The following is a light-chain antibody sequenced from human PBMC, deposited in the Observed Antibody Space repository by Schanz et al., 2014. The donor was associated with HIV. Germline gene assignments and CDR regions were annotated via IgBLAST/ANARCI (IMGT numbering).Light chain of an antibody. V-gene: IGKV3-15*01. J-gene: IGKJ2*01. CDR3: QHYNNWPPRYT. Sequence: EIVLTQSPGTLSLSPGERATLSCRASQSVSSSYLAWYQQKPGQAPRLLIYGASTRATGIPARFSGSGSGTEFTLSISSLEPEDFALYYCQHYNNWPPRYTFGQGTKLEIK. CDR2: GAS. CDR1: QSVSSSY.